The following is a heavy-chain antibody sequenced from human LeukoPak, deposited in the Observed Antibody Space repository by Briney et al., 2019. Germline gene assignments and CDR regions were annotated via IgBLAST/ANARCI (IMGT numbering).Heavy chain of an antibody. CDR2: VIPIFGTA. Sequence: SVKVSCKASGGTFSSYAISWGRQAPGQGLEWMGGVIPIFGTANYAQKFQGRVTITADESTSTAYMELSSLRSEDTAVYYCARDLYDYVWGSYRYTDAFDIWGQGTMVTVSS. CDR3: ARDLYDYVWGSYRYTDAFDI. V-gene: IGHV1-69*13. J-gene: IGHJ3*02. D-gene: IGHD3-16*02. CDR1: GGTFSSYA.